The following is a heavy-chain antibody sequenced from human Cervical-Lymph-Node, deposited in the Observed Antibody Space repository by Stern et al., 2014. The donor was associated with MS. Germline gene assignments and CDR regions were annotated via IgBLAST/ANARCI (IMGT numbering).Heavy chain of an antibody. CDR1: GGTFSNYA. Sequence: VQLVESGAEVKKPGSSVKVSCKTSGGTFSNYAISWVRQAPGQGLEWMGGITRIFDATNYAQKFQGRVTITADESTRTAYMELSSLRSDDTAMYYCARGDSEAPIYYFDYWGQGTLVTVSS. D-gene: IGHD2-21*01. J-gene: IGHJ4*02. CDR2: ITRIFDAT. V-gene: IGHV1-69*01. CDR3: ARGDSEAPIYYFDY.